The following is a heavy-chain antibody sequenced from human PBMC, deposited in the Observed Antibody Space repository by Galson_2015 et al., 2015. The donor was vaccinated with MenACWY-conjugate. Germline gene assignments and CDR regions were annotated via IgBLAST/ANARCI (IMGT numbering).Heavy chain of an antibody. CDR3: AKDLGRGYSYGYFDY. CDR2: ISGSGGST. V-gene: IGHV3-23*01. CDR1: GFTFSSYA. J-gene: IGHJ4*02. Sequence: SLRLSCAASGFTFSSYAMSWVRQAPGKGLEWVSAISGSGGSTYYADSVKGRFTISRDNSKNTLYLQMNSLRAEDTAVYYCAKDLGRGYSYGYFDYWGQGTLVTVSS. D-gene: IGHD5-18*01.